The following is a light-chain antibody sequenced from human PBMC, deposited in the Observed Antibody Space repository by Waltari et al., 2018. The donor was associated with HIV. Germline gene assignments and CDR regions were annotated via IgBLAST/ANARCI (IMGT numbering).Light chain of an antibody. Sequence: QLVLTQSPSASASLGASVKLTCTLSSGHSNYAIAGHQQRPEKGPRYLIKVNSDGRHSKGDGFSARFSGSSSGAERHLIISSLQSEDEADYYCQTWGTGIRVFGGGTKLTVL. CDR2: VNSDGRH. J-gene: IGLJ3*02. V-gene: IGLV4-69*02. CDR3: QTWGTGIRV. CDR1: SGHSNYA.